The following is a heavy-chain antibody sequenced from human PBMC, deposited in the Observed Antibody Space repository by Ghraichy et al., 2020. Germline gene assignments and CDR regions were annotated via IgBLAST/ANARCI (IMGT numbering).Heavy chain of an antibody. CDR3: ARAYVDTAMKYYYYYGMDV. V-gene: IGHV3-74*01. CDR1: GFTFSSYW. CDR2: INSDGSST. J-gene: IGHJ6*02. Sequence: GESLNISCAASGFTFSSYWMHWVRQAPGKGLVWVSRINSDGSSTSYADSVKGRFTISRDNAKNTLYLQMNSLRAEDTAVYYCARAYVDTAMKYYYYYGMDVWGQGTTVTVSS. D-gene: IGHD5-18*01.